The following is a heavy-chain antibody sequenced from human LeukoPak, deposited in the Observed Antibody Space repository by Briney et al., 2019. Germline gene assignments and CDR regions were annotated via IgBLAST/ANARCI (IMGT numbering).Heavy chain of an antibody. Sequence: SETLSLTCAVYGGSFSNYYWSWIRQPPGKGLEWIGEINHSGSTNYNPSLKSRVTISVDTSKNQFSLKLSSVTAADTAVYYCARVRYFDWHYDYWGQGTLVTVSS. V-gene: IGHV4-34*01. CDR3: ARVRYFDWHYDY. CDR1: GGSFSNYY. D-gene: IGHD3-9*01. CDR2: INHSGST. J-gene: IGHJ4*02.